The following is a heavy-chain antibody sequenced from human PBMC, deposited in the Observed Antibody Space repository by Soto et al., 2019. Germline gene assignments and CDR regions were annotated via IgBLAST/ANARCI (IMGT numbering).Heavy chain of an antibody. J-gene: IGHJ4*02. CDR3: ARVSSIAARLSYDS. CDR1: GYTFTIHD. D-gene: IGHD6-6*01. CDR2: LNRHSGKA. V-gene: IGHV1-8*01. Sequence: ASVKVSCKASGYTFTIHDIHWVRQAPGQGLEWMAGLNRHSGKAAYAQRFQGRLTMTGNASTSTAYMELSGLRSEDTAMYYCARVSSIAARLSYDSWGQGTLVPVSS.